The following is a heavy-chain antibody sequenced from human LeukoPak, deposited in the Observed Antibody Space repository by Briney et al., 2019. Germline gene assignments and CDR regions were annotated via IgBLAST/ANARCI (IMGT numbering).Heavy chain of an antibody. CDR3: ARGKLRDAFDI. Sequence: PGGSLRLSCAASGFTFSSYSMNWFRQAPGKGLEWVSYISSSSSTIYYADSVKGRFTISRDNAKNSLYLQMNSLRAEDTAVYYCARGKLRDAFDIWGQGTMVTVSS. CDR1: GFTFSSYS. J-gene: IGHJ3*02. V-gene: IGHV3-48*04. D-gene: IGHD1-1*01. CDR2: ISSSSSTI.